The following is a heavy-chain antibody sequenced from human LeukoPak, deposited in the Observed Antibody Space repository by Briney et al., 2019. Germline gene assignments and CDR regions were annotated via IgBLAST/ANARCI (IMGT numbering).Heavy chain of an antibody. J-gene: IGHJ4*02. V-gene: IGHV3-66*01. CDR3: ATSIDSSGYFDFDY. Sequence: GGSLRLSCAASGFTVSSNYMNWVRQAPGKGLEWVSVIYSGGTTYYADSVKGRFTMSRDNSKNTLYLQMNSLRAEDTAVYYCATSIDSSGYFDFDYWGQGTLVIVSS. D-gene: IGHD3-22*01. CDR2: IYSGGTT. CDR1: GFTVSSNY.